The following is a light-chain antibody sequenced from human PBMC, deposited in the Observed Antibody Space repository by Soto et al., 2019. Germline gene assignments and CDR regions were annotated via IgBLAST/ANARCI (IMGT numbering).Light chain of an antibody. CDR3: QQYNSYLLT. V-gene: IGKV1-5*01. J-gene: IGKJ4*01. CDR2: DAS. Sequence: DIQMTQSPSTLSASVGDRVTITCRASQSVNKWLAWFQQKPGKVPKLLIFDASTLQTGVPSRFGGGGSGTEFTLTISGLQPDDFATYYCQQYNSYLLTFGGGTKVDIK. CDR1: QSVNKW.